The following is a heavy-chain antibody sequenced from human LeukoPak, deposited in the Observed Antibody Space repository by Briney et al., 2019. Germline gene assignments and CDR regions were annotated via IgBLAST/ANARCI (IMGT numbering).Heavy chain of an antibody. J-gene: IGHJ4*02. CDR3: ARGRVPFDY. Sequence: GGSLRLSCAASGFTFSTYGMHWVRQAPGKGLEWVAVIWVDGINKYYADSVKGRFTISTDNAKNSLYLQMNSLRAEDKAVYYCARGRVPFDYWGQGTLVTVSS. D-gene: IGHD1-1*01. CDR1: GFTFSTYG. CDR2: IWVDGINK. V-gene: IGHV3-33*01.